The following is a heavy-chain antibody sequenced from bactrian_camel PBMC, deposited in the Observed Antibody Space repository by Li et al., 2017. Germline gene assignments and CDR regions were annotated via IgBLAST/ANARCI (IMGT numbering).Heavy chain of an antibody. CDR1: GLTFDEHD. J-gene: IGHJ6*01. D-gene: IGHD1*01. CDR3: AAFPPPLWLDFGY. CDR2: ITWSGGST. V-gene: IGHV3S63*01. Sequence: HVQLVESGGGLVQAGGSLRLSCTASGLTFDEHDMGWFRQAPGKGREGVSCITWSGGSTYYADSVKGRFTISRDNTKNTLYLQMNSLKPEDTATYHCAAFPPPLWLDFGYWGQGTQVTVS.